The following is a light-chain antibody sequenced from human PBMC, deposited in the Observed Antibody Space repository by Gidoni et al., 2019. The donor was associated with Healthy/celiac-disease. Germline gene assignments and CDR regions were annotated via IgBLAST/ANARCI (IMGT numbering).Light chain of an antibody. V-gene: IGKV4-1*01. CDR3: QQYYSTPLT. CDR2: WAS. Sequence: DIVMTQSPDSLAVSLGERATINCKSSQSVLSSSNNKNYLAWYQQKPGQPPKLLIYWASTRESGIPHRFSGSGSGTDFTLTISSLQAEDVAVYYCQQYYSTPLTFGGGTKVEIK. J-gene: IGKJ4*01. CDR1: QSVLSSSNNKNY.